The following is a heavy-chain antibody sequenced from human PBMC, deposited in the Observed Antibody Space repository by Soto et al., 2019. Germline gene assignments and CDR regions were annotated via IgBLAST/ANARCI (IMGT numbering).Heavy chain of an antibody. Sequence: SETLSLTCTVSGGSISSYYWSWIRQPPGKGLEWIGYIYYSGGTNYNPSLKSRVTISVDTSKNQFSLKLSSVTAADTAVYYCARSTRYDFWSGYMGWFDPWGQGTLVTVSS. V-gene: IGHV4-59*01. CDR2: IYYSGGT. J-gene: IGHJ5*02. CDR1: GGSISSYY. D-gene: IGHD3-3*01. CDR3: ARSTRYDFWSGYMGWFDP.